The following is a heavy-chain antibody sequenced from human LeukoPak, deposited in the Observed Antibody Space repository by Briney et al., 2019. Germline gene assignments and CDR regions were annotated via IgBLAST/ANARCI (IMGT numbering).Heavy chain of an antibody. CDR2: ISYDGSNK. Sequence: GRSLRLSCAASGFTFSSYAMHWVRQAPGKGLEWVAVISYDGSNKYYADSVKGRFTISRDNSKNTLYPQMNSLRAEDTAVYYCASTYCSSTSCYPFDYWGQGTLVTVSS. V-gene: IGHV3-30*01. CDR1: GFTFSSYA. CDR3: ASTYCSSTSCYPFDY. D-gene: IGHD2-2*01. J-gene: IGHJ4*02.